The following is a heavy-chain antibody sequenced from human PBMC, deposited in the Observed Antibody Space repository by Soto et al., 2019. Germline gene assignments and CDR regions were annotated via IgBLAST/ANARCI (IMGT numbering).Heavy chain of an antibody. CDR1: GFTFSTSG. Sequence: QVHLVESGGGVVQPGGSVRLSCAASGFTFSTSGMHWVRQAPGKGLEWVTVISYDGGDKYYAESVKGRFSISRDNSKNTLYLQMNSLRTEDTATYYCAKGQIVATGRGHYGLDVWGQGTTVTVSS. CDR3: AKGQIVATGRGHYGLDV. V-gene: IGHV3-30*18. CDR2: ISYDGGDK. D-gene: IGHD5-12*01. J-gene: IGHJ6*02.